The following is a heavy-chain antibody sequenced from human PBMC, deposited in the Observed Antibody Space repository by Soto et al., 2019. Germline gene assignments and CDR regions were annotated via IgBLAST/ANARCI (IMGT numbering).Heavy chain of an antibody. J-gene: IGHJ4*02. Sequence: QVQLVESGGGVVQPGRSLRLSCAVSGFTVSTYGMHWVRQAPGKGLEWVAVISRDGGTKYYADSVKGRFTISRDNSRNTLFLEMHSLRGDDMAVYYCPGEVASGYWGQGTLVTVSS. CDR3: PGEVASGY. V-gene: IGHV3-30*03. D-gene: IGHD2-21*01. CDR1: GFTVSTYG. CDR2: ISRDGGTK.